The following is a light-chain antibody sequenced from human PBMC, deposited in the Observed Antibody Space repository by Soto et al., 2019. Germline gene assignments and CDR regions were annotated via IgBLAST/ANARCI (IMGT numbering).Light chain of an antibody. CDR3: SSHAVNYNFV. V-gene: IGLV2-8*01. CDR2: EVT. J-gene: IGLJ2*01. CDR1: SSDIGDSNR. Sequence: QSALTQPPSASGSPGQSVTISCTGTSSDIGDSNRVSWYQQHPGKAPELMIYEVTKRPLGVPDRFSGSKSGDTASLTVSGLQAEDEADYDCSSHAVNYNFVFGGGTRVTVL.